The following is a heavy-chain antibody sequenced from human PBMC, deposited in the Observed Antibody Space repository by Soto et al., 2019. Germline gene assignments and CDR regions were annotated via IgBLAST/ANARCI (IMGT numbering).Heavy chain of an antibody. CDR3: TLHHETPTLRGWRWFVP. J-gene: IGHJ5*02. Sequence: QVQLQESSPGLVRPSETLSLTCIVSGDSISGSYYYWGWIRQPPEKGLEWIACIFYSGSTYYKPFLNCRLYISVDTSINHISLDLNSVVRSDMSVDYSTLHHETPTLRGWRWFVPWGRGTMVTVSS. D-gene: IGHD2-15*01. CDR2: IFYSGST. V-gene: IGHV4-39*02. CDR1: GDSISGSYYY.